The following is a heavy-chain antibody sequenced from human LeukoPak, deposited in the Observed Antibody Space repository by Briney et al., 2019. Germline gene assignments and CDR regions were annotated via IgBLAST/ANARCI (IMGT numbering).Heavy chain of an antibody. D-gene: IGHD2-8*01. CDR1: GGSFSDYY. CDR3: ASVPFRDGHLPNYFDY. J-gene: IGHJ4*02. V-gene: IGHV4-34*01. CDR2: MNHSGST. Sequence: PSETLSLTCAVYGGSFSDYYWSWIRQPPGKGLEWIGEMNHSGSTNYNPSLKSRVTISVDTSKKQFSLKLRSVTAADTAVYYCASVPFRDGHLPNYFDYWGQGTLVTVS.